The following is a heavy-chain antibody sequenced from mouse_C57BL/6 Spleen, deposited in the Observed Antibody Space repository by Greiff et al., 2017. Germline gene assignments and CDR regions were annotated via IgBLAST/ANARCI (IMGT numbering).Heavy chain of an antibody. J-gene: IGHJ4*01. CDR1: GFSLTSYG. V-gene: IGHV2-5*01. CDR2: IWRGGST. Sequence: QVQLQQSGPGLVQPSQSLSITCTVSGFSLTSYGVHWVRQSPGKGLEWLGVIWRGGSTDYNAAFMSRLSITKDNSKSQVFFKMNSLQADDTAIYYCAKNENGGSHAMDYWGQGTSVTVSS. CDR3: AKNENGGSHAMDY.